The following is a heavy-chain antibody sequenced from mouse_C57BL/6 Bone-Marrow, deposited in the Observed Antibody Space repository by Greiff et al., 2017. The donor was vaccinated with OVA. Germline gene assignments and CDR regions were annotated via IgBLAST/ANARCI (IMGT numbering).Heavy chain of an antibody. CDR3: AREEGYYYGSWYFDV. Sequence: VQLQQSGPELVKPGASVKISCKASGYTFTDYYMNWVKQSHGKSLEWIGDINPNNGGTSYNQKFKGKATLTVDKSSSTAYMELRSLTSEDSAVYYCAREEGYYYGSWYFDVGGTGTTVTVSA. D-gene: IGHD1-1*01. V-gene: IGHV1-26*01. CDR2: INPNNGGT. CDR1: GYTFTDYY. J-gene: IGHJ1*03.